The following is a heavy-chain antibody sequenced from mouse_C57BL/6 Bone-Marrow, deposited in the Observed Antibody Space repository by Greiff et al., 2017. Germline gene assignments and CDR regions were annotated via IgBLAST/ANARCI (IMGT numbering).Heavy chain of an antibody. Sequence: VKLQQSGAELVMPGASVKLSCKASGYTFTSYWMHWVKQRPGQGLEWIGEIDPSDSYTNYNQKFKGKSTLTVDKSSSTAYMQLSSLTSEDSAVYYCARDGYYGSSWYFDVWGTGTTVTVSS. CDR2: IDPSDSYT. CDR3: ARDGYYGSSWYFDV. CDR1: GYTFTSYW. J-gene: IGHJ1*03. D-gene: IGHD1-1*01. V-gene: IGHV1-69*01.